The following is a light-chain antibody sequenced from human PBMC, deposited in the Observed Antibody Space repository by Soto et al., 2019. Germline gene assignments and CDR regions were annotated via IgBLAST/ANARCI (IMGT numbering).Light chain of an antibody. Sequence: EIVLTQSPATLSLSPGERATLSCRASQSVNSYLAWYQQKPGQAPRLLIYDASNRSTVIPARFSGSGSGTDFTLTISSLEPEDFAVYYCQQRSNWPPSTFGQGTKLEI. CDR1: QSVNSY. CDR2: DAS. CDR3: QQRSNWPPST. V-gene: IGKV3-11*01. J-gene: IGKJ2*01.